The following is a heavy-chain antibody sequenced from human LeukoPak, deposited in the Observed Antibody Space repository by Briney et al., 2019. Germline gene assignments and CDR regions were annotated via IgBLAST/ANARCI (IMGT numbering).Heavy chain of an antibody. J-gene: IGHJ3*02. Sequence: GGSLRLSCAASGFTFSNYWMHWVRQVPGKGLVWVSRTNTDGSRADYADSVKGRFTISRDNAKNTLYLQMNSLRAEDTALYYCAKDEGLRYFELQDAFDIWGQGTMVTVSS. CDR3: AKDEGLRYFELQDAFDI. CDR1: GFTFSNYW. D-gene: IGHD3-9*01. V-gene: IGHV3-74*01. CDR2: TNTDGSRA.